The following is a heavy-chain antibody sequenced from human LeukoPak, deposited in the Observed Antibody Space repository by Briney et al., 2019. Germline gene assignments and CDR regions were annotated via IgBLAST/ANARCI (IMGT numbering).Heavy chain of an antibody. CDR3: ARADSYGDSDWFDP. V-gene: IGHV3-21*01. CDR1: GFTFSSYS. CDR2: ISSSSSYI. Sequence: GGSLRLSCAASGFTFSSYSMNWVRQAPGKGLEWVSSISSSSSYIYYADSVKGRFTISRDNAKNSLYLQMNSLRAEDTAVYYWARADSYGDSDWFDPWGQGTLVTVSS. D-gene: IGHD4-17*01. J-gene: IGHJ5*02.